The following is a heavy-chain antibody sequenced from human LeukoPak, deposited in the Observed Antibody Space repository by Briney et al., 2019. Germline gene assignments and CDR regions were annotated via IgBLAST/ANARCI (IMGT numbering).Heavy chain of an antibody. CDR2: ISADGAT. CDR3: ANFATADYPRNRGGY. Sequence: GGSLTLSCETSRFTFSSYAMSWVHQVPGKGLQWVAAISADGATYHAESVRGRFAISRDNSKSTTYLQMNSLRAEDTAIYFCANFATADYPRNRGGYWGQGTVVTVSS. J-gene: IGHJ4*02. V-gene: IGHV3-23*01. D-gene: IGHD5-12*01. CDR1: RFTFSSYA.